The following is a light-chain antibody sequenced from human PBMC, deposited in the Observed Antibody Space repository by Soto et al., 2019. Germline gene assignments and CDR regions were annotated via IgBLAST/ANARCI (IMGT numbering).Light chain of an antibody. CDR1: QTISTNN. CDR2: GTS. J-gene: IGKJ1*01. V-gene: IGKV3-20*01. Sequence: EIVLTQSPGTLSVSPGERATLSCRASQTISTNNSAWYQQKPGQAPSLLIYGTSSRATGIPDRFSGSGSGTDFTLTISRLEPEDSAIYYCQQYGSWTFGQGTKVEIK. CDR3: QQYGSWT.